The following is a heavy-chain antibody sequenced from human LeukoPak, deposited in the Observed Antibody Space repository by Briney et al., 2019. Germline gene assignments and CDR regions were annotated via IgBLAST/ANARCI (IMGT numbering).Heavy chain of an antibody. CDR2: IIPIFGTA. CDR3: ARATGQLVLNDAFDI. D-gene: IGHD6-6*01. V-gene: IGHV1-69*06. J-gene: IGHJ3*02. CDR1: GGTFSSYA. Sequence: RASVKVSCKASGGTFSSYAISWVRQAPGQGLEWMGGIIPIFGTANYAQKFQGRVTITADKSTSTAYMELSSLRSEDTAVYYCARATGQLVLNDAFDIWGQGTMVTVSS.